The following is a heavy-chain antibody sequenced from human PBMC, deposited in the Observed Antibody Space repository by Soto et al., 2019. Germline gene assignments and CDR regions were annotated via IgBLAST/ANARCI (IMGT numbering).Heavy chain of an antibody. Sequence: QITLKESGPTLAKPTQTLTLTCTFSGFSLSDTGVGVGSIRQPPEKALEWLALMYCDDDKLYSPSLKNRLTITKDTSQTQVVLTMTNMDPVDTATCYCAHRHGATSGTFDYWGQGDLVSVSS. CDR2: MYCDDDK. J-gene: IGHJ4*02. CDR1: GFSLSDTGVG. CDR3: AHRHGATSGTFDY. V-gene: IGHV2-5*02. D-gene: IGHD1-26*01.